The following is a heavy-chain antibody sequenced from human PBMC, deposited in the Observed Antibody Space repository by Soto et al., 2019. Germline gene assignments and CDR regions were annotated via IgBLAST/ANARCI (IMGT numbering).Heavy chain of an antibody. CDR3: ARVRGAYAIDY. CDR2: ISNSGSTR. D-gene: IGHD5-12*01. CDR1: GFTFSDYY. Sequence: GGSLRLSCAAPGFTFSDYYMGWIRQAPGKGPEWFSYISNSGSTRHYADSVKGRFTISRDNAKNSLYLQMNGLRAEDAALYYCARVRGAYAIDYWGLGTLVPSPQ. V-gene: IGHV3-11*01. J-gene: IGHJ4*02.